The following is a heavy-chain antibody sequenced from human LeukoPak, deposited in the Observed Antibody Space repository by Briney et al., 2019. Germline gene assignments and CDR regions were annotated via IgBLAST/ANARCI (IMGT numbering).Heavy chain of an antibody. J-gene: IGHJ6*02. CDR2: INWNGGST. CDR3: TRDLMDYDVSTGLHHYYMDV. V-gene: IGHV3-20*04. Sequence: GGSLRLSCAASGFTLDDYGMSWVRQAPGKGLEWVSGINWNGGSTGYADSVKGRFTISRDNAKNSLYLQMNTLRVEDTAVYYCTRDLMDYDVSTGLHHYYMDVWGQGTTVTVSS. CDR1: GFTLDDYG. D-gene: IGHD3-9*01.